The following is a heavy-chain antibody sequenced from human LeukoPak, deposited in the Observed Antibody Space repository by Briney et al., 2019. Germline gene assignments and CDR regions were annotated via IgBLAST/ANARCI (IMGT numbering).Heavy chain of an antibody. D-gene: IGHD6-13*01. V-gene: IGHV3-11*06. CDR3: ARIRGSYYLDY. CDR1: GFIFSDYY. Sequence: GGSLRLSCAASGFIFSDYYMSWIRQAPGKGLEWVSYISGSTTYTNYADSVKGRFTISRDNAKNSLYLQMSSLRAEHTAVYFCARIRGSYYLDYWGQGTLITVSS. J-gene: IGHJ4*02. CDR2: ISGSTTYT.